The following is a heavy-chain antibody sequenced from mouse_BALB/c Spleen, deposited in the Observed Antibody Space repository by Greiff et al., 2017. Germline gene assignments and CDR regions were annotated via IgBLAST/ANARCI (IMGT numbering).Heavy chain of an antibody. J-gene: IGHJ3*01. CDR2: ISDGGSYT. CDR1: GFTFSDYY. CDR3: ARYDGSAY. Sequence: EVNVVESGGGLVQPGGSLKLSCAASGFTFSDYYMYWVRQTPEKRLEWVATISDGGSYTYYPDSVKGRFTISRDNAKNNLYLQMSSLKSEDTAMYYCARYDGSAYWGQGTLVTVSA. D-gene: IGHD2-3*01. V-gene: IGHV5-4*02.